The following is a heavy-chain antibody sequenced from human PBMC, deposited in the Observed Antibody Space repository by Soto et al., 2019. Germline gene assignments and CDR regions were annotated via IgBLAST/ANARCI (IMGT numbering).Heavy chain of an antibody. CDR3: ARDRRIQGIAAAGTGYYYYYYGMDV. V-gene: IGHV4-59*01. CDR2: IYYSGST. Sequence: SETLSLTCTVSGGSISSYYWSWIRQPPGKGLEWIGYIYYSGSTNYNPSLKSRVTISVDTSKNQFSLKLSSVTAADTAVYYCARDRRIQGIAAAGTGYYYYYYGMDVWGQGTTVTVSS. J-gene: IGHJ6*02. D-gene: IGHD6-13*01. CDR1: GGSISSYY.